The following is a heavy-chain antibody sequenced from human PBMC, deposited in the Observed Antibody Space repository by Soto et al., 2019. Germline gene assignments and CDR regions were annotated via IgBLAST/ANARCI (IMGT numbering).Heavy chain of an antibody. D-gene: IGHD5-12*01. CDR1: GYSFTSYW. V-gene: IGHV5-10-1*01. CDR3: ASGYSGYDPPDY. Sequence: GESLKISCKGSGYSFTSYWISWVRQMPGKGLEWMGRIDPSDSYTNYSPSFQGHVTISADKSISTAYLQWSSLKASDTAMYYCASGYSGYDPPDYWGQGTLVTVSS. CDR2: IDPSDSYT. J-gene: IGHJ4*02.